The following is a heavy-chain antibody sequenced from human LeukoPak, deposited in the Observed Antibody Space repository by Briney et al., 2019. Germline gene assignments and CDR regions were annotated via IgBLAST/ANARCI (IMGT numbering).Heavy chain of an antibody. V-gene: IGHV3-48*04. J-gene: IGHJ4*02. D-gene: IGHD6-13*01. Sequence: GGSLRLSCAASGFTFSSYSMNWVRQAPGKGLEWVSYISSSSSTIYYADSVKGRFTISRDNAKNSLYLQMNSLRAEDTAVHYCAVTYSSSWLTYWGQGTLVTVSS. CDR3: AVTYSSSWLTY. CDR1: GFTFSSYS. CDR2: ISSSSSTI.